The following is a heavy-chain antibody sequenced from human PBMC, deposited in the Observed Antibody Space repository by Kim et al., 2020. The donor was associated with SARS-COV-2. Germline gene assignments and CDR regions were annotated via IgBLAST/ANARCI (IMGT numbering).Heavy chain of an antibody. V-gene: IGHV4-39*01. CDR1: GGSISSSSYY. CDR2: IYYSRST. Sequence: SETLSLTCTVSGGSISSSSYYWGWIRQPPGKGLEWIGSIYYSRSTYYNPSLKSRVTISVDTSKNQFSLKLSSVTAADTAVYYCARHPGSGRSPVSSWGQGTLVTVSS. CDR3: ARHPGSGRSPVSS. D-gene: IGHD3-10*01. J-gene: IGHJ4*02.